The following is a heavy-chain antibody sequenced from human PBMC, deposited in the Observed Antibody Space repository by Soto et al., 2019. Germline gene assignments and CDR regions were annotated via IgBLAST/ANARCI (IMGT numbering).Heavy chain of an antibody. Sequence: SETLSLTCTVSGGSISSYLWSWMRLPPGKGLEWIGYIYHFGSPNYNPSLKSRVTISVDTSKNQFSLKLSSVTAADAAVYYCARGHPFDYWGQGALVTVSS. J-gene: IGHJ4*02. CDR2: IYHFGSP. CDR3: ARGHPFDY. V-gene: IGHV4-59*01. CDR1: GGSISSYL.